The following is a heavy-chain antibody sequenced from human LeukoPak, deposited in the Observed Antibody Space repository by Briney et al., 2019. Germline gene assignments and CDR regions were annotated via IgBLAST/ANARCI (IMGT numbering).Heavy chain of an antibody. CDR3: AREREYCSGGSCRRWFDP. CDR2: IYYSGST. J-gene: IGHJ5*02. D-gene: IGHD2-15*01. CDR1: GGSISSSSYY. Sequence: SETLSLPCTVSGGSISSSSYYWGWIRQPPGKGLEWIGSIYYSGSTYYNPSLKSRVTISVDTSKNHFSLRLSSVTAADTAVYYCAREREYCSGGSCRRWFDPWGQGTLVTVSS. V-gene: IGHV4-39*07.